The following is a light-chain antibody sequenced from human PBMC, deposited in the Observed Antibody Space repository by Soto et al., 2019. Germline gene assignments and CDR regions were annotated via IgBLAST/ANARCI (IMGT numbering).Light chain of an antibody. CDR3: QQYGSSPRK. Sequence: EIVLTQSPGTLSLSPGERATLSCRASQSVSSIYLAWYQQKPGQAPRLLIYGASSRATGIPDRFSGSGSGTDFTLTISRLDPEDFAVYYFQQYGSSPRKFGEGTKVDIK. CDR1: QSVSSIY. V-gene: IGKV3-20*01. CDR2: GAS. J-gene: IGKJ1*01.